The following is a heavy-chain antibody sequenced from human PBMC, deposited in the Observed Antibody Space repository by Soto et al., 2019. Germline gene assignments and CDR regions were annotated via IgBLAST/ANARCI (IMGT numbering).Heavy chain of an antibody. CDR2: VHYSGST. V-gene: IGHV4-39*01. CDR1: GGSIGSSYHY. CDR3: ARRTYSYGFSYWFDA. Sequence: PSETLSLTCTVSGGSIGSSYHYWGWIRQPPGQGLEWIGCVHYSGSTYYNPSLKRRVTISQETPQNQFSLELTSMTAADTAVYYCARRTYSYGFSYWFDAWGQGTLVTVSS. J-gene: IGHJ5*02. D-gene: IGHD5-18*01.